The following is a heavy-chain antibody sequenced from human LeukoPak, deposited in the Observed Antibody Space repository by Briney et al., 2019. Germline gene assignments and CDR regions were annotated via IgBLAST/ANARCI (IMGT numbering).Heavy chain of an antibody. V-gene: IGHV4-34*01. J-gene: IGHJ6*03. Sequence: PSETLSLTCAVYGGSFSGYYWSWIRQPPGKGLEWIGEINHSGSTNYNPSLKSRVTISVDTSKNQFSLKLGSVTAADTAVYYCARGRLPDFGVVIAPYYYYYYMDVWGKGTTVTVSS. CDR2: INHSGST. CDR1: GGSFSGYY. D-gene: IGHD3-3*01. CDR3: ARGRLPDFGVVIAPYYYYYYMDV.